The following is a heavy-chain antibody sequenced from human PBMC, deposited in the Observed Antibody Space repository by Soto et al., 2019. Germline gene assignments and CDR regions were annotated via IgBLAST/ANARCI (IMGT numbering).Heavy chain of an antibody. J-gene: IGHJ5*02. CDR2: IYYSGST. D-gene: IGHD5-12*01. CDR3: ARVVTVATMFNWFDP. Sequence: PGKELEWIGYIYYSGSTNYNPSLKSRVTISVDTSKNQFSLKLSSVTAPDTAVYYCARVVTVATMFNWFDPWGQGTLVTVSS. V-gene: IGHV4-59*01.